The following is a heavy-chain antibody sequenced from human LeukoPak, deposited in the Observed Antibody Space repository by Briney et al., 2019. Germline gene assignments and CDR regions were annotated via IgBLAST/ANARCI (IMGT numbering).Heavy chain of an antibody. D-gene: IGHD4-23*01. CDR2: ISSSSSTI. J-gene: IGHJ4*02. CDR3: AGERLRGWY. CDR1: GFTFSSYS. V-gene: IGHV3-48*04. Sequence: GGSLRLSCAASGFTFSSYSMNWVRQAPGKGLEWVSYISSSSSTIYYADSVKGRFTISRDNAKNSLYLQMNSLRAEDTAVYYCAGERLRGWYWGQGTLVTVSS.